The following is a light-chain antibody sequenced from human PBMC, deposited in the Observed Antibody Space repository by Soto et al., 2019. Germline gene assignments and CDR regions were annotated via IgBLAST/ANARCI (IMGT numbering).Light chain of an antibody. CDR1: SSDVGSDNY. CDR3: SSYTTSITLV. CDR2: DVH. V-gene: IGLV2-14*03. J-gene: IGLJ3*02. Sequence: QSALTQPASVSGSPGQSIAISCTGTSSDVGSDNYVSWYQHHPGRAPKLIIYDVHNRPSGVSNRFSGSKSGNTASLTITGLPAEDQADYFCSSYTTSITLVFGGGTKLTVL.